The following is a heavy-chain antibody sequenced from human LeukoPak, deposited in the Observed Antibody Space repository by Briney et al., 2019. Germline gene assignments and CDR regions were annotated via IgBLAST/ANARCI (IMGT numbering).Heavy chain of an antibody. J-gene: IGHJ4*02. CDR1: GGSVSSGSYY. D-gene: IGHD3-10*01. CDR2: IYYSGGT. CDR3: ARASMRLLWFGELSY. V-gene: IGHV4-61*01. Sequence: SETLSLTCTVSGGSVSSGSYYWSWIRQPPGKGLEWIGYIYYSGGTNYNPSLKSRVTISVDTSKNQFSLKLSSVTAADTAVYYCARASMRLLWFGELSYWGQGTLVTVSS.